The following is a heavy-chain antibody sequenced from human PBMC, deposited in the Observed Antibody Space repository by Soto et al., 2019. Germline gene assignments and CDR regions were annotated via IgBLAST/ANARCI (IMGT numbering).Heavy chain of an antibody. V-gene: IGHV3-73*02. D-gene: IGHD5-18*01. CDR3: TRRRDWTAVDPLDY. CDR1: GFAFSDSA. Sequence: EVQLVESGGGLVQPGGSLKLSCAASGFAFSDSAMHWVRQASGKGLEWIGRIRGKRGNDGTAYAAWVKGRLTISRDDSKTTTYLQMNSLKIEDTAVYYGTRRRDWTAVDPLDYWGQGTLVTVSS. J-gene: IGHJ4*02. CDR2: IRGKRGNDGT.